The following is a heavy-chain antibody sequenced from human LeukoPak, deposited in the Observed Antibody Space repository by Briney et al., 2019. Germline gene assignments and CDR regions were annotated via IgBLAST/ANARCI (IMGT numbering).Heavy chain of an antibody. J-gene: IGHJ4*02. V-gene: IGHV3-23*01. CDR1: GFTLGNYD. CDR2: ISGSGGTT. CDR3: AKQSFLEYYFDY. D-gene: IGHD3-3*01. Sequence: GGSLRLSCAASGFTLGNYDMIWVRQAPGEGLEWVSAISGSGGTTYYADSVKGRFTISRDNSKNTLYLQMNSLRAEDTAVYYCAKQSFLEYYFDYWGQGTLVTVSS.